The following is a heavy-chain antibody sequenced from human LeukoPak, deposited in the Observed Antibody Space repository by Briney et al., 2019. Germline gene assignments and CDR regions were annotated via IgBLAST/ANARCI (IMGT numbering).Heavy chain of an antibody. CDR1: GGSISSSSYY. V-gene: IGHV4-39*07. CDR3: ATDYGADY. Sequence: PSETLSLTCTVSGGSISSSSYYWGWIRQPPGKGLEWIGSIYYNGSTYYNPSLKSRVTISVDTSKNQFSLKLSSVTAADTAVYYCATDYGADYWGQGTLVTVSS. J-gene: IGHJ4*02. CDR2: IYYNGST. D-gene: IGHD4-17*01.